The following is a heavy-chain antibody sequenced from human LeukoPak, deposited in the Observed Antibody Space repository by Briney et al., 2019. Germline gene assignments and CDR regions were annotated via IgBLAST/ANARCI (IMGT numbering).Heavy chain of an antibody. CDR3: ARSGYCSSTSCYKWVAFDI. CDR2: IYYSGST. J-gene: IGHJ3*02. Sequence: SETLSLTCTVSGGSISSGDYYWSWIRQPPGKGLEWIGYIYYSGSTYYNPSLKSRVTISVDRSKNQFSLKLSSVTAADTAVYYCARSGYCSSTSCYKWVAFDIWGQGTMVTVSS. CDR1: GGSISSGDYY. D-gene: IGHD2-2*02. V-gene: IGHV4-30-4*08.